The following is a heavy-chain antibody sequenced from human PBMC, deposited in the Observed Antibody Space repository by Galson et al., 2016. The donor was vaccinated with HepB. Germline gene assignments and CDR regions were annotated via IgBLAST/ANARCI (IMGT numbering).Heavy chain of an antibody. J-gene: IGHJ6*02. CDR1: GGSISSGAYS. CDR2: IYHSGGP. CDR3: ARARGYFDSGDYSDYYGMDV. D-gene: IGHD3-22*01. Sequence: TLSLTCAVSGGSISSGAYSWTWIRQPPGKGLEWIGYIYHSGGPYYNPSLESRVTISVDRSKNQFSLKLSSVTAADTAVYFCARARGYFDSGDYSDYYGMDVWGQGTTVTVSS. V-gene: IGHV4-30-2*01.